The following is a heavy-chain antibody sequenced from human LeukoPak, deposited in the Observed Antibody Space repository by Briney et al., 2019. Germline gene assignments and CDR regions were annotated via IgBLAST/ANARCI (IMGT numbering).Heavy chain of an antibody. V-gene: IGHV4-59*12. CDR1: GGSISSYY. CDR2: IYYKGST. Sequence: SETLSLTCTVSGGSISSYYWSWIRQSSGKGLEWIGYIYYKGSTNYNPSLKTRVTISVDTSKNQFSLKLSSVTAADTAVYYCARGIIDPDMVRGVISFDYWGQGTLVTVSS. CDR3: ARGIIDPDMVRGVISFDY. J-gene: IGHJ4*02. D-gene: IGHD3-10*01.